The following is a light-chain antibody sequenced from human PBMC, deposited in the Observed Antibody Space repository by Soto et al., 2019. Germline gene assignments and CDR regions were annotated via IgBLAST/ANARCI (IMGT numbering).Light chain of an antibody. Sequence: DIQMTQSPSSASASVGDRVTITCRASQDINNYLAWYQQKPGAAPDLLIFAASSLQSGVPSRFSGSGSGTDFTLPISSLQPEDFATYYCQQCSSFPYTFGQGTKVDIK. CDR1: QDINNY. CDR2: AAS. J-gene: IGKJ2*01. V-gene: IGKV1-12*01. CDR3: QQCSSFPYT.